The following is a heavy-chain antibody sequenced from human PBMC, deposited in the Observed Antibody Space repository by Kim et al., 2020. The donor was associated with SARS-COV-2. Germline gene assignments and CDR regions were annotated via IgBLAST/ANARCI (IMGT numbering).Heavy chain of an antibody. D-gene: IGHD3-16*01. Sequence: SETLSLTCTVSGGSISSYYWSWIRQPPGKGLEWIGYIYYSGSTNYNPSLKSRVTISVDTSKNQFSLKLSSVTAADTAVYYCAGGGNVWYFDLWGRGTLVT. CDR2: IYYSGST. V-gene: IGHV4-59*13. J-gene: IGHJ2*01. CDR1: GGSISSYY. CDR3: AGGGNVWYFDL.